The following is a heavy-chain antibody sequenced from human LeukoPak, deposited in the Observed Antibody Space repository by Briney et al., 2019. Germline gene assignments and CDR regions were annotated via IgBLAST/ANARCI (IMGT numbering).Heavy chain of an antibody. D-gene: IGHD2-21*02. J-gene: IGHJ4*02. CDR3: VKEPTAKYYFDY. Sequence: GRSLRLSCAASGFTFDDYAMHWVRQAPGKGLEWVSGISWDSVHIGYADSVKGRFTISRDNAKNFLYLKMNSLRAEDTALYYCVKEPTAKYYFDYWGQGTLVTV. CDR2: ISWDSVHI. V-gene: IGHV3-9*01. CDR1: GFTFDDYA.